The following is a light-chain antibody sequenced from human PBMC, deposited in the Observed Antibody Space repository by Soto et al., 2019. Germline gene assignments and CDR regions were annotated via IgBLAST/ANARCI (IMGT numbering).Light chain of an antibody. Sequence: QSVLTQPASVSGSPGQSITISCTGTSTDVGGYKYVSWYQQHPGTAPKLMIFEVNGRPSGVSDRFSGSKSGNTASLTISGLQPEDEAEYYCSSFSSSSTPYVFGTGTKLTVL. CDR1: STDVGGYKY. CDR3: SSFSSSSTPYV. J-gene: IGLJ1*01. V-gene: IGLV2-14*01. CDR2: EVN.